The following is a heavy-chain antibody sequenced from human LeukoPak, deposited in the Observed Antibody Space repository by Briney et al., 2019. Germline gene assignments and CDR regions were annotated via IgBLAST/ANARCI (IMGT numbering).Heavy chain of an antibody. CDR2: ISESGHET. Sequence: GGSLRLSCAASGFTFSSYWMSWVRQAPGKGLEWVSSISESGHETHYADSVKGRFTISRDNSQNTLFLQMNSLRPEDTALYYCAKQWVDCWGQGTLVTVSS. CDR3: AKQWVDC. J-gene: IGHJ4*02. D-gene: IGHD1-26*01. V-gene: IGHV3-23*01. CDR1: GFTFSSYW.